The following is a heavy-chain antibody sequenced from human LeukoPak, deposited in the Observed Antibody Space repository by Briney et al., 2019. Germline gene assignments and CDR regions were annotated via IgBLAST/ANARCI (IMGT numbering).Heavy chain of an antibody. D-gene: IGHD2-21*01. V-gene: IGHV3-9*01. Sequence: PGRSLRLSCAASGFSFDEYAMLWVRRPPGKGLEWVSGLTWNSAAIAYADAVKGRFTIYRDNARNSLHLQMNGLRAEDTALYYCAKSGDSGDYFDYWGQGALVTVSS. J-gene: IGHJ4*02. CDR2: LTWNSAAI. CDR3: AKSGDSGDYFDY. CDR1: GFSFDEYA.